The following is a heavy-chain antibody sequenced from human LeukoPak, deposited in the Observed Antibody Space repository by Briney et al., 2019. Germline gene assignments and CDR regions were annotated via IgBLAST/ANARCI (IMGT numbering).Heavy chain of an antibody. Sequence: GGCLRLSCAVSGFTLSSYSMKWVTEAPGRGGEGGSAISSSRRYKFYADAAKGRFTISRDNAKNSLYLQMNSLRAEDTAVYYCARWRELRRAFHIWGQGTMVTVSS. J-gene: IGHJ3*02. CDR3: ARWRELRRAFHI. CDR1: GFTLSSYS. D-gene: IGHD1-26*01. V-gene: IGHV3-21*01. CDR2: ISSSRRYK.